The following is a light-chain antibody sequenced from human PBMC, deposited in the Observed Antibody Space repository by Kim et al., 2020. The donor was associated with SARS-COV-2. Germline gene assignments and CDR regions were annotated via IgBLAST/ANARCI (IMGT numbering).Light chain of an antibody. J-gene: IGLJ3*02. V-gene: IGLV2-11*01. CDR2: DVN. CDR3: CSYAGSNTWV. CDR1: SSDVGGYEY. Sequence: GQSVTFSCPGTSSDVGGYEYVSWYQQHPGKAPKLMIYDVNKRPSGVPDRFSGSKSVSTASLTISGLQTEDEADYYCCSYAGSNTWVFGGGTQLTVL.